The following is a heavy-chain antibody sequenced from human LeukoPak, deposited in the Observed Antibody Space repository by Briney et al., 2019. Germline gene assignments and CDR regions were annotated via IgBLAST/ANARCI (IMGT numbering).Heavy chain of an antibody. CDR2: ISGGIMINT. CDR3: AKDPVVGAPHVFDI. J-gene: IGHJ3*02. V-gene: IGHV3-23*01. D-gene: IGHD3-16*02. CDR1: GFTFSTYA. Sequence: PGGSLRLSCAASGFTFSTYAMSWVRQAPGKGLEWVAAISGGIMINTYYTDSVKGRFTISRDNSKNTLYSQMNSLRDDDTAVYYCAKDPVVGAPHVFDIWGQGTMVTVSS.